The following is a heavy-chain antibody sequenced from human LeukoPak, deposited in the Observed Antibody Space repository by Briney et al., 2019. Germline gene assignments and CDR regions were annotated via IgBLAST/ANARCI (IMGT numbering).Heavy chain of an antibody. V-gene: IGHV3-21*04. D-gene: IGHD2-2*01. CDR2: ISSSSYI. CDR3: TKKLWWDCSGTNCPMADLFDP. J-gene: IGHJ5*02. CDR1: GFTFSSYS. Sequence: GGSLSLSFAASGFTFSSYSMNWVRPAPGKGLAWVSSISSSSYIYYADSVKGRFTISRDNAKNSLYLQMNSLRAEDTAVYYCTKKLWWDCSGTNCPMADLFDPWGQGTLVTVSS.